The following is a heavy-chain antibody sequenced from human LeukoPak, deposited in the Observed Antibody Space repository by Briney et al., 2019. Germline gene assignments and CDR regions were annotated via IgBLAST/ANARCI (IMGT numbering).Heavy chain of an antibody. J-gene: IGHJ3*02. CDR3: ARGYWRQLWLGDEAFDI. V-gene: IGHV3-9*01. CDR1: GFTFDDYA. Sequence: PGGSLRLSCAASGFTFDDYAMHWVRQAPGKGLEWVSGISWNSGSIGYADSVKGRFTISRDNAKNTLYLQMNSLRAEDTAVYYCARGYWRQLWLGDEAFDIWGQGTMVTVSS. D-gene: IGHD5-18*01. CDR2: ISWNSGSI.